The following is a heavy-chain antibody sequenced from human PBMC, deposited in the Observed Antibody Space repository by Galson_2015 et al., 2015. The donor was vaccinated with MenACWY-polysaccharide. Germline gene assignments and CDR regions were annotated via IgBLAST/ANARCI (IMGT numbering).Heavy chain of an antibody. J-gene: IGHJ4*02. V-gene: IGHV1-69*02. CDR3: AKVSWDGGPCFFGD. CDR1: GGTFSDSS. CDR2: IIPIAGMT. D-gene: IGHD2-15*01. Sequence: SVKVSCKASGGTFSDSSIGWVRQAPGQGLEWMGRIIPIAGMTNYAQKFQGRVTISADTSTRTAYMEVNSLRFEDTAVYFCAKVSWDGGPCFFGDWGQGTLVTVSS.